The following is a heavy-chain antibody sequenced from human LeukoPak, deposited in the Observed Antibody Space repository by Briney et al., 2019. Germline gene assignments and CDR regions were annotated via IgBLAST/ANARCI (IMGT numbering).Heavy chain of an antibody. CDR2: MYYSGST. CDR1: GDSIRTYY. D-gene: IGHD1-14*01. CDR3: ARDITGSFDY. V-gene: IGHV4-59*01. Sequence: PSETLSLTCSVSGDSIRTYYWSWIRQPPGKGLEWIGYMYYSGSTNYNPSLKSRVTISVDTSKNQFSLKLSSVTAADTAVYYCARDITGSFDYWGQGNLVTVSS. J-gene: IGHJ4*02.